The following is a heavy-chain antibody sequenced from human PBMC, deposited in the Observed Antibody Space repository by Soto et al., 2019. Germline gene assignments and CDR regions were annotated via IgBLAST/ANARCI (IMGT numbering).Heavy chain of an antibody. D-gene: IGHD3-22*01. Sequence: PSETLSLTCPVSGCSIKNYDWSWIRQPPGKGLEWIGYIYHSGSTNYNPSLKSRVTISIDTSKNQFSLKLSSVTAADTAVYYCARWFIDSSGYLFDYWGQGTLVTVSS. CDR3: ARWFIDSSGYLFDY. J-gene: IGHJ4*02. CDR2: IYHSGST. V-gene: IGHV4-59*12. CDR1: GCSIKNYD.